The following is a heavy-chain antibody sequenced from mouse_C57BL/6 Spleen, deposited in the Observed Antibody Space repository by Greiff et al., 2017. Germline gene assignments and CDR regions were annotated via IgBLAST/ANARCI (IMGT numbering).Heavy chain of an antibody. CDR3: ARHGSSYYSWYVDV. CDR1: GYTFTSYW. V-gene: IGHV1-64*01. D-gene: IGHD1-1*01. Sequence: QVQLQQPGAELVKPGASVKLSCKASGYTFTSYWMHWVKQRPGQGLEWIGMIHPNSGSTNYNEKFKSKATLTVDKSSSTAYMQLSSLTSEDSAVYYCARHGSSYYSWYVDVWGTGTTVTVSS. CDR2: IHPNSGST. J-gene: IGHJ1*03.